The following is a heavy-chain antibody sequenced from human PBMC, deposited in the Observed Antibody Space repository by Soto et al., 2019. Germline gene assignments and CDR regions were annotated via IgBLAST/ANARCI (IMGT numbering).Heavy chain of an antibody. CDR3: ARGLSSGVVVITDAFDI. D-gene: IGHD3-22*01. CDR1: GYTFTSYA. Sequence: ASVKVSCKASGYTFTSYAMHWVRQAPGQRLEWMGWINAGNGNTKYSQKFQGRVTITRDTSASTAYMELSSLRSEDTAVYYCARGLSSGVVVITDAFDIWGQGTMVTVSS. J-gene: IGHJ3*02. V-gene: IGHV1-3*01. CDR2: INAGNGNT.